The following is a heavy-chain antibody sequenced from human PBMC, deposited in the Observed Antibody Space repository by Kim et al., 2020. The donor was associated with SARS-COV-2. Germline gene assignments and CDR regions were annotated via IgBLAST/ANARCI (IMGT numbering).Heavy chain of an antibody. Sequence: ASVKVSCKASGYTFTSYYMHWVRQAPGQGLEWMGIINPSGGSTSYAQKFQGRVTMTRDTSTSTVYMELSSLRSEDTAVYYCARGPKGSSSWYESLFDYWGQGTLVTVSS. CDR3: ARGPKGSSSWYESLFDY. CDR1: GYTFTSYY. J-gene: IGHJ4*02. CDR2: INPSGGST. D-gene: IGHD6-13*01. V-gene: IGHV1-46*01.